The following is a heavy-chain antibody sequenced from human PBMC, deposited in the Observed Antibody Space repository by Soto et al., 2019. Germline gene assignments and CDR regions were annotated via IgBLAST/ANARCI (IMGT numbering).Heavy chain of an antibody. D-gene: IGHD6-6*01. CDR2: IYYSGST. J-gene: IGHJ6*02. CDR1: GGSISSYY. Sequence: SETLSLTCTVSGGSISSYYWSWIRQPPGKGLEWIGYIYYSGSTNYNPSPKSRVTISVDTSKNQFSLKLSSVTAADTAVYYCARVMGIAARQVDYYYYGMDVWGQGTTVTVSS. CDR3: ARVMGIAARQVDYYYYGMDV. V-gene: IGHV4-59*01.